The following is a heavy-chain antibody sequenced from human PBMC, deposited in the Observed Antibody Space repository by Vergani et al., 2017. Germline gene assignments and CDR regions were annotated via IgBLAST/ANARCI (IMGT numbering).Heavy chain of an antibody. D-gene: IGHD2-2*01. V-gene: IGHV3-30-3*01. CDR2: ISYDGSNK. Sequence: QVQLVESGGGVVQPGRSLRLSCAASGFTFSSYAMHWVRQAPGKGLEWVAVISYDGSNKYYGDSVKGRFTISRDNSKNTLYLRMNSLRAEETAVYYCARDTRTAERRAFDIWGQGTMVTVSS. J-gene: IGHJ3*02. CDR3: ARDTRTAERRAFDI. CDR1: GFTFSSYA.